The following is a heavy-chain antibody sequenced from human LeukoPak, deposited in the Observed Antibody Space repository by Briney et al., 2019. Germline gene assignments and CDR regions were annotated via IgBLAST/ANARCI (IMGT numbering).Heavy chain of an antibody. CDR2: INPNSGGT. Sequence: ASVKVSRKASGYTFTGYYMHWVRQAPQQGLEWMGWINPNSGGTNYAQKFQGRVTMTRDTSISTAYMELSRLRSDDTAVYFCATHVAGDYSRFDYWGQGALVTVSS. CDR1: GYTFTGYY. CDR3: ATHVAGDYSRFDY. D-gene: IGHD4-17*01. J-gene: IGHJ4*02. V-gene: IGHV1-2*02.